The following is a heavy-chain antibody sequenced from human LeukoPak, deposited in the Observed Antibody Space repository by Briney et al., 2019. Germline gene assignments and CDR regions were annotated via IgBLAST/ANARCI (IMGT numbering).Heavy chain of an antibody. V-gene: IGHV3-7*01. J-gene: IGHJ4*02. D-gene: IGHD3-3*01. Sequence: GGSLRLSCAASGFTFSSYWMSRVRQPPGKGLEWVANIKQDGSERYYVDSVKGRFTISRDNAKKSVYLQMNSLRGEDTAVYYCATDGGPFDDWGQGTLVTVSS. CDR1: GFTFSSYW. CDR2: IKQDGSER. CDR3: ATDGGPFDD.